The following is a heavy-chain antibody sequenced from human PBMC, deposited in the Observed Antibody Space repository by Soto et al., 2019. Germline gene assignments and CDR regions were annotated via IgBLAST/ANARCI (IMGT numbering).Heavy chain of an antibody. CDR1: GGSISSGDYY. J-gene: IGHJ6*02. CDR3: ARDLGYYGSGGYYYYGMDV. CDR2: IYYSGST. D-gene: IGHD3-10*01. Sequence: SETMALTCTVSGGSISSGDYYWSWIRQPPGKGLEWIGYIYYSGSTYYNPSLKSRVTISVDTSKNQFSLKLGSVTAADTAVYYCARDLGYYGSGGYYYYGMDVWGQGTTVTVSS. V-gene: IGHV4-30-4*01.